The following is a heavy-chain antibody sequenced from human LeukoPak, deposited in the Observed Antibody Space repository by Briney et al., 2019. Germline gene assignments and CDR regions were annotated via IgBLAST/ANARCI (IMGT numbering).Heavy chain of an antibody. V-gene: IGHV3-11*04. CDR3: AREGGYSSSWIGY. CDR1: GFTFSDYY. D-gene: IGHD6-13*01. Sequence: PGGSLRLSCAASGFTFSDYYMSWIRQAPGKGLEWVSYISTSGSTIYYADSVEGRLTISRDNAKNSLYLQMNSLRAEDTAVYYCAREGGYSSSWIGYWGQGTLVTVSS. CDR2: ISTSGSTI. J-gene: IGHJ4*02.